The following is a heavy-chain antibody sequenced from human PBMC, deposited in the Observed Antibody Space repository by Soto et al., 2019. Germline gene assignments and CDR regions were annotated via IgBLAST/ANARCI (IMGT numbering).Heavy chain of an antibody. Sequence: QVQLQESGPGLVKPSQTLSLTCTVSGGSISSGGYYWSWIRQHPGKGLEWIGYIYYSGSTYYNPYLKSRVTISVDTSKTQFSLKLSSVTAADTAVYYCALYGHERRYFDYWGQGPLVTVSS. CDR3: ALYGHERRYFDY. D-gene: IGHD1-1*01. V-gene: IGHV4-31*03. CDR2: IYYSGST. J-gene: IGHJ4*02. CDR1: GGSISSGGYY.